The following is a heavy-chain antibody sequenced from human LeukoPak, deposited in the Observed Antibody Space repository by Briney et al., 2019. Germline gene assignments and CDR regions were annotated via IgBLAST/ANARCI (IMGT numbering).Heavy chain of an antibody. V-gene: IGHV3-21*01. CDR2: ISSSSSYI. Sequence: GGSLRPSCAASGFTFSSYSMNWVRQAPGKGLEWVSSISSSSSYIYYADSVKGRFTISRDNAKNSLYLQMNSLRAEDTAVYYCATPPGSYPTIWGQGTLVTVSS. CDR1: GFTFSSYS. D-gene: IGHD1-26*01. J-gene: IGHJ4*02. CDR3: ATPPGSYPTI.